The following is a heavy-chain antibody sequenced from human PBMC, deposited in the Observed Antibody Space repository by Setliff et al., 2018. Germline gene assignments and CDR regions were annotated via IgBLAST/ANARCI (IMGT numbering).Heavy chain of an antibody. V-gene: IGHV4-38-2*01. CDR2: IYNRGST. J-gene: IGHJ4*02. D-gene: IGHD2-8*02. CDR1: GFTFSSYA. CDR3: TVYNTGSSKDHY. Sequence: GSLRLSCAASGFTFSSYAMSWIRQSPGKGLEWIGSIYNRGSTYYNPSLKSRVTISVDTSKNQFSLKLSSVTAADTALYYCTVYNTGSSKDHYWGQGTPVTVSS.